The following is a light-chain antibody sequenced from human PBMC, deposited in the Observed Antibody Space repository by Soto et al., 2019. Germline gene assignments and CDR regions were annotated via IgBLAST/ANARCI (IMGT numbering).Light chain of an antibody. CDR2: GVV. Sequence: QSALTQPRSVSGSPGQSVTISCTGTGNDVGAYNYVSWYQQHPGRPPKLLIYGVVRWPSGVPDRFSGSKSGNTASLTVSGLQAEDEADYYCSSYTGGNPSYVFGTGTKLTVL. CDR3: SSYTGGNPSYV. V-gene: IGLV2-11*01. CDR1: GNDVGAYNY. J-gene: IGLJ1*01.